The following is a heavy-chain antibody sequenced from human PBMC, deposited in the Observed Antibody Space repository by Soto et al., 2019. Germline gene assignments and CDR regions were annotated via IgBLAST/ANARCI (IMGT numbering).Heavy chain of an antibody. J-gene: IGHJ4*02. Sequence: SETLSLTCTVSGGSISSYYWSWIRQPPGKGLEWIGYIYYSGSTNYNPSLKSRVTISVDTSKNQFSLKLSSVTAADTAVYYCERSYGYYYFDDWGQGTLVTVSS. D-gene: IGHD5-18*01. V-gene: IGHV4-59*01. CDR1: GGSISSYY. CDR3: ERSYGYYYFDD. CDR2: IYYSGST.